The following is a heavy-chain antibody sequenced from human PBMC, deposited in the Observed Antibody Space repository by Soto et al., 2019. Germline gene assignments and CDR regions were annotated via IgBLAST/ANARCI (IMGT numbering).Heavy chain of an antibody. V-gene: IGHV4-34*01. CDR2: INHSGST. Sequence: QVQLQQWGAGLLKPSETLSLTCAVYGGSFSGYYWSWIRQPPGKGLEWIGEINHSGSTNYNPSLKSRVTISVDTSKNQFSLKLSSVTAADTAVYYCARADSSREVDYWGQGILVTVSS. CDR1: GGSFSGYY. CDR3: ARADSSREVDY. D-gene: IGHD6-13*01. J-gene: IGHJ4*02.